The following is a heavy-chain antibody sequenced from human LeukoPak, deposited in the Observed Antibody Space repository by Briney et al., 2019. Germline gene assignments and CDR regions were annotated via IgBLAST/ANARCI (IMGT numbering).Heavy chain of an antibody. CDR2: ISGSGGST. V-gene: IGHV3-23*01. J-gene: IGHJ4*02. D-gene: IGHD5-18*01. CDR3: AKDPQLWPPYFDY. CDR1: GFTVSNNY. Sequence: PGGSLRLSCAASGFTVSNNYLSWVRQAPGKGLEWVSAISGSGGSTYYADSVKGRFTISRDNSKNTLYLQMNSLRAEDTAVYYCAKDPQLWPPYFDYWGQGTLVTVSS.